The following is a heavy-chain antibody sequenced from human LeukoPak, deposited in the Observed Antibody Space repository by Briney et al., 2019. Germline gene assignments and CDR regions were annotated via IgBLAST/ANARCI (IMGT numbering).Heavy chain of an antibody. V-gene: IGHV1-2*02. Sequence: ASVKVSCKASGYTFTGYYMHWVRQAPGQGLEWMGWINPNSGGTNYAQKLQGRVTMTTDTSTSTAYMELRSLRSDDTAVYYCARATPDLYDFWSERAFDIWGQGTMVTVSS. CDR2: INPNSGGT. CDR3: ARATPDLYDFWSERAFDI. D-gene: IGHD3-3*01. CDR1: GYTFTGYY. J-gene: IGHJ3*02.